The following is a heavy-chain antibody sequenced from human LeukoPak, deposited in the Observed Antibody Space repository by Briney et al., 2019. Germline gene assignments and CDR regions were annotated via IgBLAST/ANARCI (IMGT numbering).Heavy chain of an antibody. CDR3: ARASVAAAVDY. CDR2: IYYSGST. J-gene: IGHJ4*02. D-gene: IGHD6-13*01. CDR1: GGSISSYY. Sequence: KPSETLSLTCTVSGGSISSYYWSWIRQPPGKGLEWIGYIYYSGSTNYNPSLKSRVTISVDTSKNQFSLKLSSVTAADTAVYYCARASVAAAVDYWGQGTLVTVSS. V-gene: IGHV4-59*01.